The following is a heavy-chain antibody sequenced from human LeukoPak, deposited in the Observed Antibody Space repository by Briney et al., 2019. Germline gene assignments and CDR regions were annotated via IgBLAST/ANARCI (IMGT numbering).Heavy chain of an antibody. CDR3: ARVPTPLGSGLFDY. J-gene: IGHJ4*02. CDR2: IGPDGSEK. D-gene: IGHD3-10*01. V-gene: IGHV3-7*01. Sequence: GGSLRLSCGASGFIFSNYWMSWVRQAPGEGLEWVASIGPDGSEKNSVDSVTGRFTFSRDNAKNSLDLQMNSLRAEDTAVYYCARVPTPLGSGLFDYWGQGTLVTVSP. CDR1: GFIFSNYW.